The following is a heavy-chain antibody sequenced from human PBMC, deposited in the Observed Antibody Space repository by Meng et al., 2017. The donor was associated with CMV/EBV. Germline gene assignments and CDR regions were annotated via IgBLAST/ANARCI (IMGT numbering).Heavy chain of an antibody. Sequence: LSLTCAASGFTFSSYAMSWVRQAPGKGLEWVSVIYSGGSSTYYADSVKGRFTISRDNSKNTLYLQMNSLRAEDTAVYYCAKVSAAAYYFDYWGQGTLVTVSS. J-gene: IGHJ4*02. CDR3: AKVSAAAYYFDY. V-gene: IGHV3-23*03. CDR2: IYSGGSST. D-gene: IGHD6-13*01. CDR1: GFTFSSYA.